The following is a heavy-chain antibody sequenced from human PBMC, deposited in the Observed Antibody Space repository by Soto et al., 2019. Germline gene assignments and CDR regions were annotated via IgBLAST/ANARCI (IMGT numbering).Heavy chain of an antibody. D-gene: IGHD4-17*01. CDR1: GFTFSSFA. V-gene: IGHV3-23*01. CDR3: AKGTAVTTGDMAY. Sequence: EVQLLESGGGLVQPGGSLRISCAASGFTFSSFAMTWVRQAPGKGLEWVSSLTGSGDSTYYADCVKGRCTISRDNSKNTLYLQMNSLRADDTALYYCAKGTAVTTGDMAYWGQGTLVTVSS. CDR2: LTGSGDST. J-gene: IGHJ4*02.